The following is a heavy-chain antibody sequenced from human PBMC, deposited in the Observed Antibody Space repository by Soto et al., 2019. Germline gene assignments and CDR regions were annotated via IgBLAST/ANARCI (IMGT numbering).Heavy chain of an antibody. CDR3: ARVQRLGDYFDSTGRYDWFGP. CDR1: GFTFTNYP. Sequence: GASVKVSCKTSGFTFTNYPIHWVRQAPGQRLEWMGWINAANHDTGYSQRFQGRVTITSDTSASTVYMELSSLGSEDTAVYYCARVQRLGDYFDSTGRYDWFGPWGQGTLVTVSS. CDR2: INAANHDT. J-gene: IGHJ5*02. V-gene: IGHV1-3*01. D-gene: IGHD3-22*01.